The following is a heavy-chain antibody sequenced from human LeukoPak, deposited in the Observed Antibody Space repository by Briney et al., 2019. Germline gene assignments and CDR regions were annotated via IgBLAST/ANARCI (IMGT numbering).Heavy chain of an antibody. Sequence: GGSLRLSCAASGFTVSSNYMSWVRQAPGKGLEWVSVIYSGGIYNDGTTNYGGSVKGRFTISRDNSKNTLYLQMNSLRAEDTAVYYCARRELLGYSYGLRTFNIWGQGTTVTVSS. V-gene: IGHV3-66*04. D-gene: IGHD5-18*01. CDR1: GFTVSSNY. CDR3: ARRELLGYSYGLRTFNI. CDR2: IYSGGIYNDGTT. J-gene: IGHJ3*02.